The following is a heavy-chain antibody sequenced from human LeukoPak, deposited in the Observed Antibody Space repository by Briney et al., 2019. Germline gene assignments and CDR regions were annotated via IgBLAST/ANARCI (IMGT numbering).Heavy chain of an antibody. V-gene: IGHV3-48*01. D-gene: IGHD6-19*01. CDR2: ISRDSDIR. Sequence: GGSLRLSCAASGFIFGRDSMNWVRQAPGRGLEWISYISRDSDIRYYADSVRGRFHISRDNARNSLYLQMNSLRAEDTAVYYCATRLVSSGWANPYWGQGTLVTVSS. CDR1: GFIFGRDS. CDR3: ATRLVSSGWANPY. J-gene: IGHJ4*02.